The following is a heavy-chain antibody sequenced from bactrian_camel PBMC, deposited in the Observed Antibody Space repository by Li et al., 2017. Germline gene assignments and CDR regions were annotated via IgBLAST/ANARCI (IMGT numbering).Heavy chain of an antibody. CDR3: ATHGYTWGYYY. V-gene: IGHV3-2*01. D-gene: IGHD3*01. CDR1: GFSFSTHY. J-gene: IGHJ4*01. Sequence: HVQLVESGGGLVQPGESLRPSCVYSGFSFSTHYTSWVRQAPGKGLEWVSSSPGSSTYYADSVKGRFTISRDNAKNTVYLQMNSLKPEDTALYYCATHGYTWGYYYWGQGTQVTVS. CDR2: SPGSST.